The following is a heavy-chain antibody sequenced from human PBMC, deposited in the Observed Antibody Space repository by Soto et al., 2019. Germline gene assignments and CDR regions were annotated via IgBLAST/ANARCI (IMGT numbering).Heavy chain of an antibody. CDR3: ARPRGYYYGMDV. J-gene: IGHJ6*02. V-gene: IGHV1-2*02. CDR2: INPNSGGT. D-gene: IGHD3-10*01. Sequence: ASVKVSCKASGYTFTGYYMHWVRQAPGQGLEWMGWINPNSGGTNYAQKFQGRVTITADKSTSTAYMELSSLRSEDTAVYYCARPRGYYYGMDVWGQGTTVTVSS. CDR1: GYTFTGYY.